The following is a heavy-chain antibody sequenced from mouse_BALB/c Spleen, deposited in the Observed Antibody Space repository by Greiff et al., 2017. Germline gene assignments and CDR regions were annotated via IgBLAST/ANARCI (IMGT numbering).Heavy chain of an antibody. CDR1: GFTFSSFG. J-gene: IGHJ2*01. CDR3: ARRYYGYDGFDY. Sequence: EVKLMESGGGLVQPGGSRKLSCAASGFTFSSFGMHWVRQAPEKGLEWVAYISSGSSTIYYADTVKGRFTISRDNPKNTLFLQMTSLRSEDTAMYYCARRYYGYDGFDYWGQGTTLTVSS. V-gene: IGHV5-17*02. D-gene: IGHD2-2*01. CDR2: ISSGSSTI.